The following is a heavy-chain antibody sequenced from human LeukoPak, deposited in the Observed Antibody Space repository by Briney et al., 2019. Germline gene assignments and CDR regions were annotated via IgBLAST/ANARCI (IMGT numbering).Heavy chain of an antibody. CDR3: AKDGLPMVRGVNTDNWFDP. J-gene: IGHJ5*02. CDR2: ISYDGSNK. D-gene: IGHD3-10*01. Sequence: PGGSLRLSCAASGFTFSSYGMHWVRQAPGKGLEWVAVISYDGSNKYYADSVKGRFTIPRDNSKNTLYLQMSSLRAEDTAVYYCAKDGLPMVRGVNTDNWFDPWGQGTLVTVSS. V-gene: IGHV3-30*18. CDR1: GFTFSSYG.